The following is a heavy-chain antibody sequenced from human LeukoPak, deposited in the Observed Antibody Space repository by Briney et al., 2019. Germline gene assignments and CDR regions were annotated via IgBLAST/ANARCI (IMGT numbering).Heavy chain of an antibody. Sequence: SETLSLTCTVSGGSISSYYWSWIRQPPGKGLEWIGYIYYSGSTNYKSSLKSRVTISVDTSKNQFSLKLSSVTAADMAVYYCARVEIGDRSIWLDYWGQGTLVSVSS. V-gene: IGHV4-59*01. CDR1: GGSISSYY. CDR3: ARVEIGDRSIWLDY. D-gene: IGHD3-9*01. CDR2: IYYSGST. J-gene: IGHJ4*02.